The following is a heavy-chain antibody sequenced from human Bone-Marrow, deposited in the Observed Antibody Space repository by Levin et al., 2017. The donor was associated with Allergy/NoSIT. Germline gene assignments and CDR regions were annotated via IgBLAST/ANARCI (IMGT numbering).Heavy chain of an antibody. D-gene: IGHD5-12*01. J-gene: IGHJ3*01. V-gene: IGHV4-59*01. Sequence: SETLSLTCTVPGGFIRSNYWSWIRQSPGKGLEWLGFLFYSGSTLYNPSLRSRLTMSVDTSKNQLSLELSSVTAADTAVYYCAGAGEGYSGYVDGFDVWGQGTVVTVSS. CDR1: GGFIRSNY. CDR2: LFYSGST. CDR3: AGAGEGYSGYVDGFDV.